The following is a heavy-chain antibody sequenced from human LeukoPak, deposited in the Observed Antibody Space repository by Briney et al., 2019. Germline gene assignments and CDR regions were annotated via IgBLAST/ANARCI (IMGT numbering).Heavy chain of an antibody. CDR3: AKDQSQ. CDR1: GFTFSGYV. CDR2: ISVDGNNK. V-gene: IGHV3-30*18. Sequence: GGSLRLSCAASGFTFSGYVMHWVRQAPGKGLEWVAVISVDGNNKHYGDSVKGRFTISRDNSKNTLYLQINGLRPEDTAVYYCAKDQSQWGQGTLVIVSS. J-gene: IGHJ4*02.